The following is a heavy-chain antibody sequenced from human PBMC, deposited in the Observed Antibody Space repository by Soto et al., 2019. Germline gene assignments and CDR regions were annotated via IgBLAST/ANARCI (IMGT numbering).Heavy chain of an antibody. D-gene: IGHD3-10*01. Sequence: GGSLRLSCTASGFTFSIYAMSWVRQAPGKGLEWVSGISGSGGSAYFADSVKGRFTISRDNSKNTLYLQMNSLRADDTAVYSCAKDGRIRGVTTLDYWGQGTLVTVSS. CDR1: GFTFSIYA. CDR3: AKDGRIRGVTTLDY. J-gene: IGHJ4*02. V-gene: IGHV3-23*01. CDR2: ISGSGGSA.